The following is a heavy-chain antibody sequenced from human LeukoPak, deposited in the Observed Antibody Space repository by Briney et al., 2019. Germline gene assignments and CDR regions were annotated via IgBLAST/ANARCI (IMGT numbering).Heavy chain of an antibody. CDR3: ARQVSDYFYYYIDV. J-gene: IGHJ6*03. CDR1: GGSISSSRYY. CDR2: IYYSGTT. Sequence: SETLSLTCSVSGGSISSSRYYWNWIRQPPGKGLEWVGSIYYSGTTYYNSSLKSRVTISEDTSKNRFSLMLTSVTAADTAVYYCARQVSDYFYYYIDVWGEGTTVIVSS. V-gene: IGHV4-39*01.